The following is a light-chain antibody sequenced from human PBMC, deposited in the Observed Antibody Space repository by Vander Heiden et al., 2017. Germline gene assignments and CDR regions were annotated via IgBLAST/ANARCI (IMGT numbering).Light chain of an antibody. CDR3: MQALQTIT. V-gene: IGKV2-28*01. Sequence: DIVMTQSPLSLPVTPGEPASISCRSSQSLLHSNGYNYLDWYLQKPGQSPQLLIYWGSNRASGVPDRFSGSGSGTDFTLKSSRVEAEDVGVYYCMQALQTITFGQGTRLEIK. J-gene: IGKJ5*01. CDR2: WGS. CDR1: QSLLHSNGYNY.